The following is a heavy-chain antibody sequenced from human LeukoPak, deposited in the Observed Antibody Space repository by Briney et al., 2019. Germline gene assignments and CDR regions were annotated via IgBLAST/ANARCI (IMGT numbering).Heavy chain of an antibody. CDR1: GGSLNGYY. CDR3: ARASEMTTNHL. V-gene: IGHV4-59*01. J-gene: IGHJ4*02. Sequence: SETLSLTCSVSGGSLNGYYWNWIRQPPGKGLEWIGFIYYTGSSNYNPSLKNRVTISVDMSKNQFSLMLSSVTPADTAVYYCARASEMTTNHLWGQGTLVTVSS. D-gene: IGHD5-24*01. CDR2: IYYTGSS.